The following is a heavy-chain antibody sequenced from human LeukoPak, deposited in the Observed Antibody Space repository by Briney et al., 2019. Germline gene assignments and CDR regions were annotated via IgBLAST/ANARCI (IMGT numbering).Heavy chain of an antibody. J-gene: IGHJ4*02. CDR2: INPNSGGT. D-gene: IGHD6-6*01. V-gene: IGHV1-2*02. CDR3: ARARSIIAARRGVYFDY. Sequence: GASVKVSCKASGYTFTGYYMHWVRQAPGQGLEWMGWINPNSGGTNYAQKFQGRVTMTRDTSISTAYMELSRLRSDDTAVYCCARARSIIAARRGVYFDYWGQGTLVTVSS. CDR1: GYTFTGYY.